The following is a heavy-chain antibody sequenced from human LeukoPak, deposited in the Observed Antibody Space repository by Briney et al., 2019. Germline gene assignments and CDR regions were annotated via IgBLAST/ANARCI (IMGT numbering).Heavy chain of an antibody. Sequence: GESLQISCKGLGSLFTTYWIGGGRQVPGKGLEWMGIIYPGDSDTRYNPSFQGQVTISADKSIGTAYLHWSSLKASDTAMYYCARRGWDAEWFDPWGQGTLVTVSS. CDR2: IYPGDSDT. V-gene: IGHV5-51*01. D-gene: IGHD1-26*01. J-gene: IGHJ5*02. CDR1: GSLFTTYW. CDR3: ARRGWDAEWFDP.